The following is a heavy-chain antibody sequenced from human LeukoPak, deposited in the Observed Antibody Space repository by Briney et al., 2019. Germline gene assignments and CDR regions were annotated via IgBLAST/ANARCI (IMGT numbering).Heavy chain of an antibody. CDR2: INTDTGNP. CDR1: GYTFTDYP. V-gene: IGHV7-4-1*02. D-gene: IGHD1-20*01. J-gene: IGHJ3*01. CDR3: ARAGLTGSKVAFDV. Sequence: GASMKVSCKASGYTFTDYPMNWVRQAPGQGLEWMGWINTDTGNPTYAQGFTGHYVFSLDTSVSTAYLQIISLKAEDTAVYYCARAGLTGSKVAFDVWGQGTMVTVSS.